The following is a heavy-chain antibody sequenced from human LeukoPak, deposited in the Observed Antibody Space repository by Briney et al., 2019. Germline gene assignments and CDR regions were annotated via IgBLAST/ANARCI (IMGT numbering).Heavy chain of an antibody. D-gene: IGHD3-3*01. Sequence: GAAVTVSCQASVYTLTSYGISWVRQARGQGLEWMGWICPYNGDKNFPPKLQGRFTMTTDTSTSTAYMELRSLRSDDTAVYYCARPNVDYDLWSGYSRGYFDYGGEGTLVTVSS. V-gene: IGHV1-18*01. CDR2: ICPYNGDK. CDR1: VYTLTSYG. J-gene: IGHJ4*02. CDR3: ARPNVDYDLWSGYSRGYFDY.